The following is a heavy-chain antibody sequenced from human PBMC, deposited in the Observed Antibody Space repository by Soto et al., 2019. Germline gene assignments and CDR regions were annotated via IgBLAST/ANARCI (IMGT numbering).Heavy chain of an antibody. V-gene: IGHV4-59*01. CDR2: IYYSGST. CDR1: GGSISSYY. Sequence: PSETLSLTCTVSGGSISSYYWSWIRQPPGKGLEWIGYIYYSGSTNYNPSLKSRVTISVDTSKNQFSLKLSSVTAADTAVYYCAASFYCGGDCFGTFDYWGQGTLVTVSS. D-gene: IGHD2-21*01. J-gene: IGHJ4*02. CDR3: AASFYCGGDCFGTFDY.